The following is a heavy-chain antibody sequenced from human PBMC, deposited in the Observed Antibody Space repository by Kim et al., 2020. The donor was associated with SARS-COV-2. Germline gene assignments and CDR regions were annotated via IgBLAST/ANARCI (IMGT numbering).Heavy chain of an antibody. Sequence: GGSLRLSCAASGFTLSSYAMSWVRQAPGKGLEWVSAISGSGGSTYYADSVKGRFTISRDNSKNTLYLQMNSLRAEDTAVYYCAKHSGRPSGSYYDAFDIWGQGTMVTVSS. CDR1: GFTLSSYA. J-gene: IGHJ3*02. CDR3: AKHSGRPSGSYYDAFDI. V-gene: IGHV3-23*01. D-gene: IGHD1-26*01. CDR2: ISGSGGST.